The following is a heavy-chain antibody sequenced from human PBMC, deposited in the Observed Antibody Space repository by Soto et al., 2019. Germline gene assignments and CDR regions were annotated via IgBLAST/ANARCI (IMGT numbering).Heavy chain of an antibody. Sequence: TSETLCLTYAVSGGTIRSGNWWTRVRQPPGKGLEWIGEMYHDGITNYNPSLKSRVSISVDKSKNQFSLKLSSVTAADTAVYYCARQVNPWAQGAFDIWGQGTMVTVSS. CDR2: MYHDGIT. V-gene: IGHV4-4*02. CDR1: GGTIRSGNW. D-gene: IGHD3-10*01. CDR3: ARQVNPWAQGAFDI. J-gene: IGHJ3*02.